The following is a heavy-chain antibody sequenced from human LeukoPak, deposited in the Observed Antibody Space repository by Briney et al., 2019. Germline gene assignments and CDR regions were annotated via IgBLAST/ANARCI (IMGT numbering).Heavy chain of an antibody. Sequence: KPGGSLRLSCTVSGFTLSNHYMTWIRQAPGKGLEYISYLSNTGSDIFYADSVKGRFSISRDNAKNSLYLQMNSLRAEDTAVYYCVRGHWGLDCWGQGTLVTVSS. CDR3: VRGHWGLDC. V-gene: IGHV3-11*01. CDR2: LSNTGSDI. J-gene: IGHJ4*02. D-gene: IGHD7-27*01. CDR1: GFTLSNHY.